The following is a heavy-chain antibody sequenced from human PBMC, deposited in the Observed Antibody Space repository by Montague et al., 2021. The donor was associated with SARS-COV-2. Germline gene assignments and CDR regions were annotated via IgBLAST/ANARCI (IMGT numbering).Heavy chain of an antibody. Sequence: SETLSLTCAVSGGSFGDDHWSWIRQPPGKGLEWIGFISHTESTNYNPSLESRVSISIDTSKSQFSLRVRSVTAADTAVYCCARSVQFAYRLDVWGQGTMVTISS. CDR3: ARSVQFAYRLDV. CDR2: ISHTEST. CDR1: GGSFGDDH. D-gene: IGHD3-16*01. V-gene: IGHV4-59*08. J-gene: IGHJ6*02.